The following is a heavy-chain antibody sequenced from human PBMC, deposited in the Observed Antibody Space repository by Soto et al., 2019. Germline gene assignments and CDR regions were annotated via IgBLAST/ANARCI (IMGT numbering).Heavy chain of an antibody. CDR2: INPNSGVT. D-gene: IGHD1-1*01. Sequence: ASVKVSCKASGFTFTGYYIHWVRQAPGQGLEWMGWINPNSGVTNYAQKFQGWVAMTRVTSISTAYMELSSLRSDDTAVYYCARDSKSTTPDFDYCRQGTRVTVPS. J-gene: IGHJ4*02. CDR1: GFTFTGYY. V-gene: IGHV1-2*04. CDR3: ARDSKSTTPDFDY.